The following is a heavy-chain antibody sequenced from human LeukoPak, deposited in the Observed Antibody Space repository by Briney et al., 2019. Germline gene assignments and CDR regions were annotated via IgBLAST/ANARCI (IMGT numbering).Heavy chain of an antibody. V-gene: IGHV4-59*08. CDR1: GDSISSYF. D-gene: IGHD2-8*02. CDR3: ARHDTWSTGQYYFDY. J-gene: IGHJ4*02. CDR2: IHYSGST. Sequence: SETLSLTCTVSGDSISSYFWNWIRQPPGKGLEWIGNIHYSGSTNYNPSLKSRVTISVDTSKNQFSLKLSSVTAADTAMYYCARHDTWSTGQYYFDYWGQGTLVTVSS.